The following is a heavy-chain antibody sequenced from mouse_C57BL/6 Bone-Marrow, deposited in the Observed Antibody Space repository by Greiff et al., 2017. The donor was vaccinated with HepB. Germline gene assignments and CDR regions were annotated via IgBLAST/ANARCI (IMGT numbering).Heavy chain of an antibody. D-gene: IGHD2-2*01. CDR2: FHPYNDDT. J-gene: IGHJ4*01. CDR3: TLIYYGYDDYAMDY. CDR1: GYTFTTYP. V-gene: IGHV1-47*01. Sequence: QVQLQQSGAELVKPGASVKMSCKASGYTFTTYPIEWMKQNHGKSLEWIGNFHPYNDDTKYNEKFKGKATLTVEKSSSTVYLELSRLTSDDSAVYYCTLIYYGYDDYAMDYWGQGTSVTVSS.